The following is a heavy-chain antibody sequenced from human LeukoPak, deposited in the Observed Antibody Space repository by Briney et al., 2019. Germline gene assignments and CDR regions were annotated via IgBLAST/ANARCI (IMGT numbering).Heavy chain of an antibody. CDR3: ARGTINFGVVTGRFDP. J-gene: IGHJ5*02. Sequence: SVKVSCKASGGTFSSYATSWVRQAPGQGLEWMGGIIPIFGTANYAQKSQGRVTITADESTSTAYMELSSLRSEDTAVYYCARGTINFGVVTGRFDPWGQGTLVTVSS. CDR1: GGTFSSYA. D-gene: IGHD3-3*01. CDR2: IIPIFGTA. V-gene: IGHV1-69*01.